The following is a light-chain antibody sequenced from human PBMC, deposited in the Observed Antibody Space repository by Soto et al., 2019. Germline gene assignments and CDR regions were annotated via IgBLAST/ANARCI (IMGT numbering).Light chain of an antibody. CDR2: GAS. V-gene: IGKV3-15*01. Sequence: EIVMTQSPATLSVSPGERATLSCRASQSVRSNLAWYQQKPGQAPRLLIYGASTRATGVPARFSGSGSGTEVNLSISSRQSEDFAVYYCQQYNDWPPLTFGGGTKVEIK. J-gene: IGKJ4*01. CDR1: QSVRSN. CDR3: QQYNDWPPLT.